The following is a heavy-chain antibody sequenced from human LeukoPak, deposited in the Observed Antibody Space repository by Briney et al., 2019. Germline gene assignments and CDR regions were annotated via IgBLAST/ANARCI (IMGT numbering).Heavy chain of an antibody. Sequence: GGSLRLSCAASGFTFDDYAMHWVRQAPGKGLEWVSGISWNSGSIGYADSVKGRFTISRDNAKNSLYLQMNSLRAEDTALYYCAKDALGSSGWYQIDYWGQGTLVTVSS. J-gene: IGHJ4*02. V-gene: IGHV3-9*01. CDR3: AKDALGSSGWYQIDY. CDR1: GFTFDDYA. D-gene: IGHD6-19*01. CDR2: ISWNSGSI.